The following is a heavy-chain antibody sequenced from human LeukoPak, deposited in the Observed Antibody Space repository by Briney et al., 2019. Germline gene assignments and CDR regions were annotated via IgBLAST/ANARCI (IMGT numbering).Heavy chain of an antibody. V-gene: IGHV4-61*02. CDR2: IYTSGST. J-gene: IGHJ3*02. CDR3: ARRLRVSRSAFDI. CDR1: GGSLSSGSYY. Sequence: SQTLSLTCTGSGGSLSSGSYYWSWIRQPAGKGLEWIGRIYTSGSTNYNPSLKSRVTISVDTSKNQFSLKLSSVTAADTAVYYCARRLRVSRSAFDIWGQGTMVTVSS. D-gene: IGHD4-17*01.